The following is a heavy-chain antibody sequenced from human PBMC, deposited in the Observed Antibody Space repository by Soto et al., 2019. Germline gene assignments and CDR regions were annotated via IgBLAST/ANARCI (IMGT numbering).Heavy chain of an antibody. J-gene: IGHJ3*02. Sequence: DAVKVSCKASGYTFTSYGISWVRQAPGQGLEWMGWISAYNGNTNYAQKLQGRVTMTTDTSTSTAYMELRSLRSDDTAVYYCAARLEWELLHTSEFDTWGEGTTVTVSS. D-gene: IGHD1-26*01. CDR1: GYTFTSYG. V-gene: IGHV1-18*04. CDR3: AARLEWELLHTSEFDT. CDR2: ISAYNGNT.